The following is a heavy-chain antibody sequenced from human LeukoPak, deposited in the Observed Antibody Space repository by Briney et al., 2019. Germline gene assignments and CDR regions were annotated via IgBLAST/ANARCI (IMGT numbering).Heavy chain of an antibody. D-gene: IGHD6-19*01. J-gene: IGHJ4*02. CDR1: GGSFSGYY. CDR3: ARGEYSSGRTFDC. CDR2: INHSGST. V-gene: IGHV4-34*01. Sequence: SETLSLTCAVYGGSFSGYYWSWIRQPPGKGLEWIGEINHSGSTNYNPSLKSRVTISVDTSKNQFSLKLSSVTAADTAVYYCARGEYSSGRTFDCWGQGTLVTVSS.